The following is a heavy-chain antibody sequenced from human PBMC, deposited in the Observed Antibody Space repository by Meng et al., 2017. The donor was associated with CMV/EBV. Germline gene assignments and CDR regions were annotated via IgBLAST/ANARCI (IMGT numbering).Heavy chain of an antibody. Sequence: FTFRSDGMHWVRQAPGKGLEWVAVIWYDGSNKYYADSVKGRFTISRNNSKNPLYLQMNSLRAEDPAVYYCATWKERGLAVAGPLDYLGQGTLVTVSS. J-gene: IGHJ4*02. D-gene: IGHD6-19*01. CDR3: ATWKERGLAVAGPLDY. CDR2: IWYDGSNK. CDR1: FTFRSDG. V-gene: IGHV3-33*01.